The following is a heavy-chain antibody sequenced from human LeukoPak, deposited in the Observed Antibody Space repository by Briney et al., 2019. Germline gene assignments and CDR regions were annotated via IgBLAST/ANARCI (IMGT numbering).Heavy chain of an antibody. V-gene: IGHV1-8*01. CDR3: ARGLLAVDTAMAEFDY. CDR2: MTPNSGNT. J-gene: IGHJ4*02. Sequence: GASVKVSCKASGYTFTSYDINWVRQATGQGLEWMGWMTPNSGNTGYAQKFQGRVTMTRNTSISTPYMELSSLRSEDTAVYYCARGLLAVDTAMAEFDYWGQGTLVTVSS. CDR1: GYTFTSYD. D-gene: IGHD5-18*01.